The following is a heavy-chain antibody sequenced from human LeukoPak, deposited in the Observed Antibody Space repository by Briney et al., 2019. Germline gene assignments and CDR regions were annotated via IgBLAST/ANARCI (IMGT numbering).Heavy chain of an antibody. J-gene: IGHJ4*02. D-gene: IGHD3-22*01. Sequence: GGSLRLSCAASGFTVSSNYMSWVRQAPGKGLEWVSVIYSGGSTYYADSVKGRFTISRDNSKNTLYLQMNSLRAEDTAVYYCARDRYDSSGYVFDYFDYWGQGTLVTVSS. V-gene: IGHV3-53*01. CDR3: ARDRYDSSGYVFDYFDY. CDR2: IYSGGST. CDR1: GFTVSSNY.